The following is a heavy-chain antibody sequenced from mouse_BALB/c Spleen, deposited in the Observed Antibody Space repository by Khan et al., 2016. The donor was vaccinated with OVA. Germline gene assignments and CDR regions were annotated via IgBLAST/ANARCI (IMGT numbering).Heavy chain of an antibody. D-gene: IGHD4-1*01. J-gene: IGHJ2*01. V-gene: IGHV1S136*01. CDR3: ATGNWQSYDFDY. CDR1: GYRFTSYL. CDR2: INPYNGAT. Sequence: VQLQQSGPELVKPGSSVKMSCKASGYRFTSYLIHWVKQKPGKGLEWIGYINPYNGATDYNEKFKGKATMTSDKSSNTAYMKLSSLTSEDSAVDYWATGNWQSYDFDYWGQGTTLTVSS.